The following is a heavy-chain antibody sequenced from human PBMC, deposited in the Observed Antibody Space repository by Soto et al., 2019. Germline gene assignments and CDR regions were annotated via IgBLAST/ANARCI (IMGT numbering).Heavy chain of an antibody. CDR3: ARYTKYSGSYSWFDP. CDR1: GFSLSTSGMC. Sequence: SGPTLVNPTQTLTLTCTFSGFSLSTSGMCVSWIRQPPGKALEWLARIDWDDDKYYSTSLKTRLTISKDTSKNQVVLTMTNMDPVDTATYYCARYTKYSGSYSWFDPWGQGTLVNVSS. CDR2: IDWDDDK. J-gene: IGHJ5*02. V-gene: IGHV2-70*11. D-gene: IGHD1-26*01.